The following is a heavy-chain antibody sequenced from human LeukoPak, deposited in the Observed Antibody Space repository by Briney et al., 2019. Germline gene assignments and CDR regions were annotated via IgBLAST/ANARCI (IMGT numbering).Heavy chain of an antibody. CDR2: INTNTGNP. CDR1: GYTFISYA. V-gene: IGHV7-4-1*02. Sequence: ASVKVSCKTSGYTFISYAMNWVRQAPGQGLEWMGWINTNTGNPTYAQGFTGRYVFSLDTSVSTAYLQISGLKADDTAVYYCGRDPKLGIRGYTYGYIDYWGQGTLVTVSS. CDR3: GRDPKLGIRGYTYGYIDY. J-gene: IGHJ4*02. D-gene: IGHD5-18*01.